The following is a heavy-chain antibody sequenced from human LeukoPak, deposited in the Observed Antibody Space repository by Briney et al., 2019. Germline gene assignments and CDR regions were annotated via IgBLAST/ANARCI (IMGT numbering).Heavy chain of an antibody. CDR3: ARFAAMVDRRYYYYMDV. J-gene: IGHJ6*03. V-gene: IGHV4-59*01. CDR1: GGSISSYY. CDR2: IYYSGST. Sequence: SETLSLTCTVSGGSISSYYWGWIRQPPGKGLEWIGYIYYSGSTNYNPSLKSRVTISVDTSKNQFSLKLSSVTAADTAVYYCARFAAMVDRRYYYYMDVWGKGTTVTISS. D-gene: IGHD5-18*01.